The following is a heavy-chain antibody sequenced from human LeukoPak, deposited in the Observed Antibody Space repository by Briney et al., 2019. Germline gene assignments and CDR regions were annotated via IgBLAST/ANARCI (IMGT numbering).Heavy chain of an antibody. D-gene: IGHD3-10*01. J-gene: IGHJ4*02. V-gene: IGHV3-21*06. CDR1: GFTFSSYS. CDR2: ISSRSSYI. CDR3: ARDLYYGSRSYGGVDY. Sequence: PGGSLRLSCAASGFTFSSYSMNWVRQAPGKGLEWVSSISSRSSYIYYADSVKGRLTISRDNAKNSLYLQMNSLRAEDTAVYYCARDLYYGSRSYGGVDYWGQGTLVTVSS.